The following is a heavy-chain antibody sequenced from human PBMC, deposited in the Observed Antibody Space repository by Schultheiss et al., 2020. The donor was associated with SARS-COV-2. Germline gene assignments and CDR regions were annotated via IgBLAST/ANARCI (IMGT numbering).Heavy chain of an antibody. V-gene: IGHV3-23*01. D-gene: IGHD2-21*02. CDR3: ARVYLEGDIDYYYYYMDV. J-gene: IGHJ6*03. Sequence: GSLRLSCAASGFTFSSYAMSWVRQAPGKGLEWVSAISGSGGSTYYADSVKGRFTISRDNSKNTLYLQMNSLRAEDTAVYYCARVYLEGDIDYYYYYMDVWGKGTTVTVAS. CDR1: GFTFSSYA. CDR2: ISGSGGST.